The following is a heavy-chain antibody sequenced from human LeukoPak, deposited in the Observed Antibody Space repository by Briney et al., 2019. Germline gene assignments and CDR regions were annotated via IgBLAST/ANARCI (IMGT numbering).Heavy chain of an antibody. CDR3: ARERMGYYDTSGPFDN. V-gene: IGHV1-2*02. CDR1: GYTFTDYF. CDR2: INPKSGGT. D-gene: IGHD3-22*01. J-gene: IGHJ4*02. Sequence: ASVKVSCKASGYTFTDYFMHWVRQAPGQGLEWMGWINPKSGGTHYAQNFQGRVTMTRDTSIGTAYMELNSLGYDDTAVYFCARERMGYYDTSGPFDNWGQGTLVTVSS.